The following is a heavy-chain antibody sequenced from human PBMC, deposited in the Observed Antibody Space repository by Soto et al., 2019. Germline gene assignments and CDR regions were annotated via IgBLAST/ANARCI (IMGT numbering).Heavy chain of an antibody. CDR2: ISGSGGST. V-gene: IGHV3-23*01. Sequence: EVQLLESGGGLVQPGGSLRLSCAASGFTFSSYAMSWVRQAPGKGLEWVSAISGSGGSTYYADSVKGRFTISRDNSKNTLYLQMNSLRAEDTAVYYCAKRPYEFWSGYLNDAFDIWGQGTMVTVSS. CDR3: AKRPYEFWSGYLNDAFDI. CDR1: GFTFSSYA. J-gene: IGHJ3*02. D-gene: IGHD3-3*01.